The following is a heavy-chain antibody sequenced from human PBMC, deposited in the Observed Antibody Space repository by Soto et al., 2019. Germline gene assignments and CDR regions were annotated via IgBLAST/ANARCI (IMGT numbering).Heavy chain of an antibody. Sequence: QVHLVQSGAEVKKPGASVKVSCQASGYAFTTYGITWVRQAPGQGLEWMGWISAHSGNTNYAQKLQGRVTVTRDTTTRTAYMELRSLRSDDTAVYYCARGRYGDYWGQGALVTVSS. V-gene: IGHV1-18*01. D-gene: IGHD1-1*01. CDR2: ISAHSGNT. J-gene: IGHJ4*02. CDR1: GYAFTTYG. CDR3: ARGRYGDY.